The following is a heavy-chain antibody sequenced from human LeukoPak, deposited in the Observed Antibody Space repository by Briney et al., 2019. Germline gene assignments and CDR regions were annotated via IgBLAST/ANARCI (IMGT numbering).Heavy chain of an antibody. J-gene: IGHJ4*02. Sequence: ASVKVSCKASGYTFTGYYMHWVRQAPGQGLEWMGWINPNSGGTNYAQKFQGRVTMTRDTSISTAYMELSRLRPDDTAVYYCARDGQWLSHLFDYWGQGTLVTVSS. CDR1: GYTFTGYY. CDR2: INPNSGGT. D-gene: IGHD6-19*01. CDR3: ARDGQWLSHLFDY. V-gene: IGHV1-2*02.